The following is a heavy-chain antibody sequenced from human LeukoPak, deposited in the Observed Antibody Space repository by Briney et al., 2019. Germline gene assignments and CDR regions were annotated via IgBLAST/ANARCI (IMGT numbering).Heavy chain of an antibody. V-gene: IGHV3-23*01. J-gene: IGHJ4*02. Sequence: GGSLRLSCAASGFTFSSYAMSWVRKAPGKRLEWVSTISDSGGSTYYADSVKGRFTISRDNSKNTLYLQMNSLRAEDTAVYYCAKYYSGSYYFFDYWGQGTLVTVSS. CDR3: AKYYSGSYYFFDY. CDR2: ISDSGGST. D-gene: IGHD1-26*01. CDR1: GFTFSSYA.